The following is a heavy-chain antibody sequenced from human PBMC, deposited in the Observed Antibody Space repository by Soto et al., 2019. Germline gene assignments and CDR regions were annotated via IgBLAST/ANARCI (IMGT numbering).Heavy chain of an antibody. CDR3: AKDSVAGHFGYYGMDV. D-gene: IGHD6-19*01. V-gene: IGHV3-23*01. CDR2: ISGSGGST. J-gene: IGHJ6*02. CDR1: GFTFSSYA. Sequence: PGGSLRLSCAASGFTFSSYAMSWVRQAPGKGLEWVSAISGSGGSTYYADSVKGRFTISRDNSKNTLYLQMNSLRAEDTAVCYCAKDSVAGHFGYYGMDVWGQGTTVPVS.